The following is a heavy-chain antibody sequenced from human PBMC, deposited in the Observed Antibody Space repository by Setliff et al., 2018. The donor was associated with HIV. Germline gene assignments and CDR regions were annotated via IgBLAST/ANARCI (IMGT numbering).Heavy chain of an antibody. CDR1: GGSISSHY. V-gene: IGHV4-59*08. CDR3: VTVVQDDLGVVLFDY. D-gene: IGHD3-3*01. CDR2: IYYGGST. J-gene: IGHJ4*02. Sequence: SETLSLTCTVSGGSISSHYWSWIRQPPGKGLEWIGYIYYGGSTNYNPSLKSRVTISVDTSKNQFSLRLSSVTAADTAIYYCVTVVQDDLGVVLFDYWGQGTLVTVSS.